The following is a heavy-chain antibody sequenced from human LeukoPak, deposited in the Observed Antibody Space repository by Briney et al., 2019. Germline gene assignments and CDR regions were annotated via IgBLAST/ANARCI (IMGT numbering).Heavy chain of an antibody. Sequence: GGSLRLSCAASGFTFSNYWMGWVRQAPGKGPEWVANIKQDGSERNYVDSVKGRFTIARDNSKNSLYLQMTSLRGEDTAVYYCASRAGKPGNTPWCFDYWGQGALVTVSS. V-gene: IGHV3-7*01. CDR1: GFTFSNYW. CDR2: IKQDGSER. CDR3: ASRAGKPGNTPWCFDY. J-gene: IGHJ4*02. D-gene: IGHD1-7*01.